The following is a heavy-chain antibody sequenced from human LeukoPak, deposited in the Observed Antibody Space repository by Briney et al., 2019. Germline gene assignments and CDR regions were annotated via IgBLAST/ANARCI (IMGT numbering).Heavy chain of an antibody. V-gene: IGHV3-23*01. CDR1: GFTFSSYA. CDR2: VSGSGGNT. CDR3: AKEGGSSTWYDGWFDP. D-gene: IGHD6-13*01. J-gene: IGHJ5*02. Sequence: GGSLRLSCAASGFTFSSYAMSWVRQAPGKGLEWVSGVSGSGGNTYYADSVKGRFTISRDNSKNTLHLQMNSLRAEDTAVYYCAKEGGSSTWYDGWFDPWGQGTLVTVSS.